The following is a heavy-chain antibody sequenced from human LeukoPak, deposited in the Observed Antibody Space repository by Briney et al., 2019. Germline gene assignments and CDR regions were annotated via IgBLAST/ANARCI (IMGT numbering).Heavy chain of an antibody. D-gene: IGHD1-20*01. CDR2: ISPSGGST. CDR1: GYTFTSNY. V-gene: IGHV1-46*01. CDR3: ARAANWNPDGYYYYYYYMDV. Sequence: ASVKVSCKAFGYTFTSNYMHWVRQAPGQGPEWMGVISPSGGSTTYAQKFQGRVTLTRDTSTSTAYMELRSLRSDDTAVYYCARAANWNPDGYYYYYYYMDVWGKGTTVTVSS. J-gene: IGHJ6*03.